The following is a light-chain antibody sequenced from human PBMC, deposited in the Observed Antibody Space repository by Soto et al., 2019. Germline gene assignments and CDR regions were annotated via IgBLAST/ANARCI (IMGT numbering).Light chain of an antibody. Sequence: HSALTQPASVSGSPGQSITISCTGTSSDVGSYNLVSWYQQHPGKAPKLMIYEVSKRPSGVSNRFSGSKSGNTASLTISGLQAEDEADYYCCSYAGSSTFGPYVFGTGTKLTVL. CDR1: SSDVGSYNL. V-gene: IGLV2-23*02. CDR2: EVS. CDR3: CSYAGSSTFGPYV. J-gene: IGLJ1*01.